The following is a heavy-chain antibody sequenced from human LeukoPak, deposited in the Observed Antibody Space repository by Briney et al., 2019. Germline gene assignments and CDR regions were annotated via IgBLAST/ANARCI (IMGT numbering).Heavy chain of an antibody. CDR2: INPNSGGT. CDR3: ARVRLSYFDY. CDR1: GYTFTDYY. V-gene: IGHV1-2*02. J-gene: IGHJ4*02. Sequence: GASVKVSCKASGYTFTDYYMHWVRQAPGQGLEWKGWINPNSGGTYYAQKFQGRVTMTRDTSISIAYMELSRLRSDDTAVYCCARVRLSYFDYWGQGTLVTVSS.